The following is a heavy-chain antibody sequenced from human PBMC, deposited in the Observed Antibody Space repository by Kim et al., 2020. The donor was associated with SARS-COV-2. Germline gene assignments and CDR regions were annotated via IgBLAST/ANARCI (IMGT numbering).Heavy chain of an antibody. CDR3: ARVFARGIPTGWFGS. CDR2: ISGSGTSI. V-gene: IGHV3-11*01. Sequence: GGSLRLSCAASGFTFSDYYMTWIRQAPGKGLEWLAYISGSGTSIFSADSVKGRFTISRDNTKNSLFLQMNSLRAEDTAVYYCARVFARGIPTGWFGSWG. J-gene: IGHJ5*01. D-gene: IGHD6-13*01. CDR1: GFTFSDYY.